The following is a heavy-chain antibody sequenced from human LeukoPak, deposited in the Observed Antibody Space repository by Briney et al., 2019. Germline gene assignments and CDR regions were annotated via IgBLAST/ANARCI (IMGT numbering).Heavy chain of an antibody. CDR2: INTNTGNP. J-gene: IGHJ4*02. D-gene: IGHD6-19*01. CDR1: GYTFTSYA. CDR3: AREDAVGWYAALISGWRYFDY. V-gene: IGHV7-4-1*02. Sequence: GASVKVSCKASGYTFTSYAMNWVRQAPGQGLEWMGWINTNTGNPTYAQGFTGRFVFSLDTSVSTAYLQISSLKAEDTAVYYCAREDAVGWYAALISGWRYFDYWGQGTLVTVSS.